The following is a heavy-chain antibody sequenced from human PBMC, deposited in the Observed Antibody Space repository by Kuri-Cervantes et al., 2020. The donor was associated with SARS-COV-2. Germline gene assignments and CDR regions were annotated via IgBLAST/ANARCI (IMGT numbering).Heavy chain of an antibody. CDR2: IYPGDSDT. Sequence: GGSLRLSCKGSGYSFTSYWIGWVRQMPGKGLEWMGIIYPGDSDTRYSPSFQGQVTISADKSISTAYLQWSSLKASDTAMHYCARLGDRGYIRDYYYMDVWGKGTTVTVSS. J-gene: IGHJ6*03. V-gene: IGHV5-51*01. CDR3: ARLGDRGYIRDYYYMDV. CDR1: GYSFTSYW. D-gene: IGHD5-12*01.